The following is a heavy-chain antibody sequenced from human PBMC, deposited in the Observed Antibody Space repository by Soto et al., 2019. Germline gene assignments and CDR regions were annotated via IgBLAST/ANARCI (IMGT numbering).Heavy chain of an antibody. CDR2: ISGSGGTT. D-gene: IGHD6-19*01. CDR3: AKTANGWFSAFDI. J-gene: IGHJ3*02. CDR1: GFTCSSYA. V-gene: IGHV3-23*01. Sequence: EVQLLESGGGLVQPGGSLRVSCAASGFTCSSYAMSWVRQAPGKGLEWVSAISGSGGTTYYADSVKGRFTFSRDNSKNTLYLQMNSLRAEDTAVYYCAKTANGWFSAFDIWGQGTMVTVSS.